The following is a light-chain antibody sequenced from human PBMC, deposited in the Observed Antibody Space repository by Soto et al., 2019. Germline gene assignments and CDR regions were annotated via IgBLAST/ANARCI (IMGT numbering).Light chain of an antibody. Sequence: EIVLTQSPATLSVSPGERATLSCRASQSVSANLAWYQHNPGQAPRLLIYGASTRATGIPARFSGSGTGTGFTLTISSLQSEDFAVYYCQQYSKWPTFGRGTKVDIK. V-gene: IGKV3-15*01. CDR2: GAS. J-gene: IGKJ1*01. CDR3: QQYSKWPT. CDR1: QSVSAN.